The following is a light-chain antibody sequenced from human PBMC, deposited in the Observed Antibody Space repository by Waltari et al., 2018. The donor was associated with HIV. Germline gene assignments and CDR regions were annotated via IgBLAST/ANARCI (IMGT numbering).Light chain of an antibody. CDR2: EVN. V-gene: IGLV2-18*02. CDR3: GSYTTKNTFL. Sequence: QSALTQPPSVSGSPGQSVVISCTGTSSDVGSYNRVSWYQQPPGTAPKLMIYEVNNRPSWVPDRFSGSKSGNTASLTISGLQAEDEADYYCGSYTTKNTFLFGGGTKLTVL. J-gene: IGLJ2*01. CDR1: SSDVGSYNR.